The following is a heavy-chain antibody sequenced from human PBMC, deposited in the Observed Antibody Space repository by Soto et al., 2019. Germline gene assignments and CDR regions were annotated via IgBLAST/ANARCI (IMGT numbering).Heavy chain of an antibody. CDR2: IYSGGST. D-gene: IGHD4-4*01. CDR3: ARAFARNDYSKLYYFDY. Sequence: GGSLRLSCAASGFTVSSNYMSWVRQAPGKGLEWVSVIYSGGSTYYADSVKGRFTISRDNSKNTLYLQMNSLRAEDTAVYYCARAFARNDYSKLYYFDYWGQGTLVTVSS. J-gene: IGHJ4*02. CDR1: GFTVSSNY. V-gene: IGHV3-53*01.